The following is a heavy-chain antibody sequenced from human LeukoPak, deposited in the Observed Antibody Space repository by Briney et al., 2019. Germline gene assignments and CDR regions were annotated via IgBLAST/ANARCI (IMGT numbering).Heavy chain of an antibody. CDR1: GYTFTGYY. J-gene: IGHJ6*03. V-gene: IGHV1-2*02. Sequence: ASVKVSCKASGYTFTGYYMHWVRQAPGQGLECMGWINPNSGGTHYAQKLQCRVTMTRDTSISTAYMELSRLRSDDTAVYYCARGRFMSSSPYYYYYMDVWGKGTTVTVSS. CDR3: ARGRFMSSSPYYYYYMDV. CDR2: INPNSGGT. D-gene: IGHD6-6*01.